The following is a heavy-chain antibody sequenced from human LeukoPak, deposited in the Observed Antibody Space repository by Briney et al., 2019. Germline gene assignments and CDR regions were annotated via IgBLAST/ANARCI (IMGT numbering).Heavy chain of an antibody. CDR1: GYTFTGYY. CDR2: FDPEDGET. CDR3: ARDVGEYCSSVSCYASDY. D-gene: IGHD2-2*01. J-gene: IGHJ4*02. V-gene: IGHV1-24*01. Sequence: ASVKVSCKASGYTFTGYYMHWVRQAPGKGLEWMGGFDPEDGETIYAQKFQGRVTMTEDTSTDTAYMELSSLRSEDTAVYYCARDVGEYCSSVSCYASDYWGQGTLVTVSS.